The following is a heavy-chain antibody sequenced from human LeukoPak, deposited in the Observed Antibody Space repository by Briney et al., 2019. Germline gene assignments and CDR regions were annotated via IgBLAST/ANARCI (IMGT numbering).Heavy chain of an antibody. V-gene: IGHV1-2*02. J-gene: IGHJ4*02. D-gene: IGHD3-10*01. CDR1: GYTFTGYY. CDR3: AGDWGLVRGVPKYFDY. Sequence: APVKVSCKASGYTFTGYYMHWVRQAPGQGLEWMGWINPNSGGTNYAQKFQGRVTMTRDTSISTAYMELSRLRSDDTAVYYCAGDWGLVRGVPKYFDYWGQGTLVTVSS. CDR2: INPNSGGT.